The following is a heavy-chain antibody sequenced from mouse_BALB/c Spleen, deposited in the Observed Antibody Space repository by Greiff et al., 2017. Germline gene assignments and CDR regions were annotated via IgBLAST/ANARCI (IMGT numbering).Heavy chain of an antibody. CDR3: ARFGYDEDYYAMDY. V-gene: IGHV5-17*02. CDR1: GSTFSSFG. J-gene: IGHJ4*01. D-gene: IGHD2-2*01. Sequence: EVMLVESGGGLVQPGGSRKLSCAASGSTFSSFGMHWVRQAPEKGLEWVAYISSGSSTIYYADTVKGRFTISRDNPKNTLFLQMTSLRSEDTAMYYCARFGYDEDYYAMDYWGQGTSVTVSS. CDR2: ISSGSSTI.